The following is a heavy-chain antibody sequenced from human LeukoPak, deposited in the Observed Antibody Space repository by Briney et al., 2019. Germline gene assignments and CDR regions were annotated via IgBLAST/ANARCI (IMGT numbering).Heavy chain of an antibody. CDR2: ISYDGSNK. CDR3: AREKIDSSGWYVPSYFDY. V-gene: IGHV3-30-3*01. Sequence: PGGSLRLSCAASGFTFSSYAMHWVRQAPGKGLEWVAVISYDGSNKYYADSVKGRFTISRDNSKNTLYLQMNSLRAEDTAVYYCAREKIDSSGWYVPSYFDYWGQGTLVTVSS. D-gene: IGHD6-19*01. CDR1: GFTFSSYA. J-gene: IGHJ4*02.